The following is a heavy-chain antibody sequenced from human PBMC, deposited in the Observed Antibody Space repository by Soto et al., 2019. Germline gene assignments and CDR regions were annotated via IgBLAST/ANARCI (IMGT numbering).Heavy chain of an antibody. J-gene: IGHJ4*02. Sequence: QVQLVESGGGVVQPGRSLRLSCAASGFTFNTYAIHWVRQAPGKGLEWVAVISYDGSNKYYADSVKGRFAISRDNSKNTLYLAMNSLRAEDTAVYYCARVRDSSGYYAFDYWGQGTLVTVSS. V-gene: IGHV3-30*09. CDR1: GFTFNTYA. CDR3: ARVRDSSGYYAFDY. D-gene: IGHD3-22*01. CDR2: ISYDGSNK.